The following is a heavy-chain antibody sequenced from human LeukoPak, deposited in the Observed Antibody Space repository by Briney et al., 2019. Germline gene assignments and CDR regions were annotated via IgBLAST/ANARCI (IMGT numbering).Heavy chain of an antibody. V-gene: IGHV3-7*03. J-gene: IGHJ6*03. CDR2: IKQDGSEK. Sequence: QPGGSLRLSCAASGFTFSSYWMSWVRQAPGKGLEWVANIKQDGSEKYYVDSVKGRFTISRDNAKNSLYLQMNSLRAEDTAVYYCARDNSGQYYYYMDVWGKGTTVTVSS. CDR1: GFTFSSYW. D-gene: IGHD6-19*01. CDR3: ARDNSGQYYYYMDV.